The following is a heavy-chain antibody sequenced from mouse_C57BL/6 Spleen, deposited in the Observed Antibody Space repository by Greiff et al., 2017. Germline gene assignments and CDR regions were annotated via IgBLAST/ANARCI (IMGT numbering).Heavy chain of an antibody. V-gene: IGHV1-15*01. D-gene: IGHD2-4*01. CDR3: TKSYDYGGY. J-gene: IGHJ2*01. CDR2: IDPETGGT. CDR1: GYTFTDYE. Sequence: QVQLQQSGAELVRPGASVTLSCKASGYTFTDYEMHWVKQTPVHGLEWIGAIDPETGGTAYNQKFKGKAILTADKSSSTASMELRSLTSEDSAVYYCTKSYDYGGYWGQGTTLTVSS.